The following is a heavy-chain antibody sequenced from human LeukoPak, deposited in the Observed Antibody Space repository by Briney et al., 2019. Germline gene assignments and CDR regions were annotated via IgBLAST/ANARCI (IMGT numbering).Heavy chain of an antibody. Sequence: SETLSLTCTVYGGSISSYYWSWIRQPAGKGLEWIGRIYTSGSTNYNPSLKSRVTMSVDTSMNQFSLKLSSVTAADTAVYYCARAGAGSSGWYLGFDYWGQGTLVTVSS. D-gene: IGHD6-19*01. CDR2: IYTSGST. J-gene: IGHJ4*02. CDR3: ARAGAGSSGWYLGFDY. CDR1: GGSISSYY. V-gene: IGHV4-4*07.